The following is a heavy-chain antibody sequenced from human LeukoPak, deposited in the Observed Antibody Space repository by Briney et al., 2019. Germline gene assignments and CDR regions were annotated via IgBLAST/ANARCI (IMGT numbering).Heavy chain of an antibody. CDR2: IYPNSGGT. Sequence: KTGGSLRLSCAASGFNFSSYGMHWVRQAPGKGLGWMGWIYPNSGGTNYARKFRGRVTMTRDTSISTAYMDLSRLRSDDTAVYYCARDWSVGTRDDYWGQGTLVTVSS. CDR3: ARDWSVGTRDDY. D-gene: IGHD3-3*01. J-gene: IGHJ4*02. CDR1: GFNFSSYG. V-gene: IGHV1-2*02.